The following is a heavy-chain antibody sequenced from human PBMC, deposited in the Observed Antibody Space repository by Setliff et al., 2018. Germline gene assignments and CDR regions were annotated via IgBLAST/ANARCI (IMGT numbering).Heavy chain of an antibody. V-gene: IGHV3-23*01. Sequence: GGSLRLSCAASGFTFGDFAMTWVRQAPGKGLEWVSGIGGRGISTYYADSVKGRFIISRDNAKNTLYLQLNSLRAEDTAVYYCARCTGGDCYLDAFDIWGQGTMVTVSS. CDR1: GFTFGDFA. J-gene: IGHJ3*02. CDR3: ARCTGGDCYLDAFDI. D-gene: IGHD2-21*02. CDR2: IGGRGIST.